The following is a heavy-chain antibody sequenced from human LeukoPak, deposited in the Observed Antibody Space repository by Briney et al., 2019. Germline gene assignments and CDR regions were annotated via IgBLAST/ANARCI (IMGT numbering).Heavy chain of an antibody. V-gene: IGHV3-74*01. Sequence: GGSLRLSCAASGFTFSSYWMHWVRQAPGKGLVWVSRIKSDGSTNYADSVRGRFTISRDNAKNTVSLQMNSLRAEDTGVYYCARAPSEIGGYYPEYFRHWGQGTLVTVSS. D-gene: IGHD3-22*01. CDR3: ARAPSEIGGYYPEYFRH. J-gene: IGHJ1*01. CDR1: GFTFSSYW. CDR2: IKSDGST.